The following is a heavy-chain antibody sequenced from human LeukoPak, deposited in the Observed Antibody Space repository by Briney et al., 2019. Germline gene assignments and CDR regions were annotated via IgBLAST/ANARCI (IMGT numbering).Heavy chain of an antibody. CDR1: EFTFSLYA. V-gene: IGHV3-23*01. CDR2: IGASGADT. J-gene: IGHJ3*01. CDR3: ARRPRDSSGYYLGAFHA. D-gene: IGHD3-22*01. Sequence: GGSLRLSCAASEFTFSLYAMTWVRQAPGKGLDWVSVIGASGADTYYADSVKGRFTISRDNAKNTLYLHMSSLRAEDTAIYFCARRPRDSSGYYLGAFHAWGQGTTVTVSS.